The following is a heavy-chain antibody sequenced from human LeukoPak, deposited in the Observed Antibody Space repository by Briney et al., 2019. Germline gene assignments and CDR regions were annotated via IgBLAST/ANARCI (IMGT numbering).Heavy chain of an antibody. CDR1: VGTFSRYA. Sequence: SVKVSCKASVGTFSRYAVSWGRQAPGHGLEWMGGSNPIFVTANYAQKFQGRVTITADESTSTAYMELSSLRSEDTAVYYCAHEVYSSSSGDYWGEGDPGTVSS. D-gene: IGHD6-6*01. J-gene: IGHJ4*02. CDR3: AHEVYSSSSGDY. CDR2: SNPIFVTA. V-gene: IGHV1-69*13.